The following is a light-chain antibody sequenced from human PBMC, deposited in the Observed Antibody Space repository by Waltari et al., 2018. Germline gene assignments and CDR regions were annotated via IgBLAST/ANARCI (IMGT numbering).Light chain of an antibody. CDR3: QHYVRLPAT. J-gene: IGKJ1*01. CDR1: QSVSRD. V-gene: IGKV3-20*01. CDR2: GAS. Sequence: EIVLTQSPGTLSLSPGERATLSCRASQSVSRDLAWYQQKPGQAPRLLIYGASSRATGSSDRFSGSGSATDFSLTISRLEPEDFAVYYCQHYVRLPATFGQGTKVEIK.